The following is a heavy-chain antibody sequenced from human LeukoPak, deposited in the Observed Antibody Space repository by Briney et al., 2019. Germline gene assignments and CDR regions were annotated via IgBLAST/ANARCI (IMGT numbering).Heavy chain of an antibody. Sequence: PGVSLRLSCAASGFTFSSYWMTWVRQAPGKGLEWVANIKQDGSEKYYVDSVKGRFTISRDNAKNSLYLQMNSLRAEDTAVYYCARPYCSGGNCYSIDYWGQGTLVTVSS. J-gene: IGHJ4*02. D-gene: IGHD2-15*01. CDR1: GFTFSSYW. CDR2: IKQDGSEK. V-gene: IGHV3-7*04. CDR3: ARPYCSGGNCYSIDY.